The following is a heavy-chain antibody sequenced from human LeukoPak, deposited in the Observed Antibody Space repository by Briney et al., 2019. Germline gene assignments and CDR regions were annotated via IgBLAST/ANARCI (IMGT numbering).Heavy chain of an antibody. CDR2: ITASGTNT. Sequence: GGSLRLSCAASGFTFSSYAMGWVRQAPGKGPEWVAAITASGTNTYYAGSVKGRFTISRDSSKNTLYLQLNSLRDEDTAVYYCAKVGRADDYYFDYWGQGTLVTVSS. CDR3: AKVGRADDYYFDY. V-gene: IGHV3-23*01. D-gene: IGHD3-3*01. J-gene: IGHJ4*02. CDR1: GFTFSSYA.